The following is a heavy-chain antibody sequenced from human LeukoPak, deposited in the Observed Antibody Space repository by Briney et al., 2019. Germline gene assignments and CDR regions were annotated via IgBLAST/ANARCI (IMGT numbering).Heavy chain of an antibody. V-gene: IGHV1-69*02. J-gene: IGHJ4*02. CDR3: ARAPYDFWSGYLYYFDY. CDR1: GGTFSSYT. CDR2: IIPILGIA. Sequence: SSVKVSCKXSGGTFSSYTISWVRQAPGQGLEWMGRIIPILGIANYAQKFQGRVTITADKSTSTAYMELSSLRSEDTAVYYCARAPYDFWSGYLYYFDYWGQGTLVTVSS. D-gene: IGHD3-3*01.